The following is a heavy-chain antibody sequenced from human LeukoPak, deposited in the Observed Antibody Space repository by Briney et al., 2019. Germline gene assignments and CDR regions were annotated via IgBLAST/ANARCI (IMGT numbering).Heavy chain of an antibody. CDR1: GGSISSSSYY. J-gene: IGHJ4*02. CDR2: IYYSGST. D-gene: IGHD4-23*01. V-gene: IGHV4-39*01. CDR3: ARRGGNYYIDY. Sequence: PSETLSLTCTVSGGSISSSSYYWGWIRQPPGKGLEWIGSIYYSGSTYYNPSLKSRVTISVDTSKNQFSLKLSSVTAADTAVYYCARRGGNYYIDYWGQGTLVTVSS.